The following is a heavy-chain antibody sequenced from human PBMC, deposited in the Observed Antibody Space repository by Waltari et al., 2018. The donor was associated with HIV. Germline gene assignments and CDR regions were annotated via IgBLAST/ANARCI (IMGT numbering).Heavy chain of an antibody. D-gene: IGHD6-13*01. Sequence: EVHLVQSGPEVMKPGATLKISCRVSGYTFTDHYIHWVHEAPGKGLEWMGLIDPEDGETEYAEKFQGRLTITADTSLDTVYMELTSLRSDDAAVYYCASLAAAGYFDAWGQGTLLTVSS. CDR3: ASLAAAGYFDA. V-gene: IGHV1-69-2*01. J-gene: IGHJ4*02. CDR2: IDPEDGET. CDR1: GYTFTDHY.